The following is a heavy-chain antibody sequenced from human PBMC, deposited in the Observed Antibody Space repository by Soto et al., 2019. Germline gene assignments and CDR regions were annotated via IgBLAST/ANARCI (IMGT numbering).Heavy chain of an antibody. CDR3: AREISYYDSSGYYA. CDR2: IIPIFGTA. CDR1: GGTFSSYA. D-gene: IGHD3-22*01. J-gene: IGHJ5*02. V-gene: IGHV1-69*13. Sequence: SVKVSCKASGGTFSSYAISWVRQAPGQGLEWMGGIIPIFGTANYAQKFQGRVTITADESTSTAYMELSSLRSEDTAVYYCAREISYYDSSGYYAWGQGTLVTVSS.